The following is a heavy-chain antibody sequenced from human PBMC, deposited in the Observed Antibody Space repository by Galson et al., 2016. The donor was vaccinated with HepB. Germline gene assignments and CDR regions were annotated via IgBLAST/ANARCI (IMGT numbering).Heavy chain of an antibody. J-gene: IGHJ4*02. CDR3: ARAAYCSGGACYHAFVH. CDR1: GFTFSDYY. D-gene: IGHD2-15*01. CDR2: TRNKANGYTR. Sequence: SLRLSCAASGFTFSDYYMDWVRQTPGKGLVWVGRTRNKANGYTREYAASVKGRLSISRDDSKNSLYLQMNSLRSEDTAVYYCARAAYCSGGACYHAFVHWGQGTLVTVSS. V-gene: IGHV3-72*01.